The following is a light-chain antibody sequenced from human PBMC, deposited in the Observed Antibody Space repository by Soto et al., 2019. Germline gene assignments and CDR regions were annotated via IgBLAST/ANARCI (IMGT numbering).Light chain of an antibody. V-gene: IGLV2-23*01. CDR2: EGS. Sequence: QSALTQTASVSGAPGQSITISCTGTSSDVGSYKLVSWYQQHPGKAPKLMIFEGSKRPSGVSNRFSGSKSGNTASLTISGLQAEDEADYYCCSYGGSYVVFVGGTKLTVL. CDR1: SSDVGSYKL. CDR3: CSYGGSYVV. J-gene: IGLJ2*01.